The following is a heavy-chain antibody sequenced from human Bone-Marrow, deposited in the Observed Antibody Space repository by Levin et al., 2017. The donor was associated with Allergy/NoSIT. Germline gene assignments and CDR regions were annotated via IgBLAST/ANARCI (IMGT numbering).Heavy chain of an antibody. CDR1: GYSFTANY. D-gene: IGHD3-16*01. CDR3: ARGDSQKSNYYYYGMDV. CDR2: SNTNSGGT. J-gene: IGHJ6*02. V-gene: IGHV1-2*02. Sequence: AASVKVSCKASGYSFTANYIHWVRQAPGQGLEWMGWSNTNSGGTNYAQKFQGRVTMTRDTSISTAYMEVSRLTSDDTAVYYCARGDSQKSNYYYYGMDVWGQGTTVTVSS.